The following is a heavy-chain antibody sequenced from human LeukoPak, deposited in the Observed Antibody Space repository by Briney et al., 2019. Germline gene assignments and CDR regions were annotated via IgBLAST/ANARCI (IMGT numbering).Heavy chain of an antibody. J-gene: IGHJ4*02. Sequence: GGSLRLSCAASGFTFSSYWMNWARQAPGKGLEWVSVIYSGGSTYYADSVKGRFTISRDNSKNTLHLQMNSLRAEDTAVYYCARGEDYGDYFDYWGQGTLVTVSS. CDR1: GFTFSSYW. V-gene: IGHV3-53*01. CDR3: ARGEDYGDYFDY. CDR2: IYSGGST. D-gene: IGHD4-17*01.